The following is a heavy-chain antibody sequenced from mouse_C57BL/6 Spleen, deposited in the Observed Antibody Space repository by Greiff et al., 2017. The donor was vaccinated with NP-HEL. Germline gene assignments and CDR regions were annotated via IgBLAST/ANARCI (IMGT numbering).Heavy chain of an antibody. Sequence: GGGLVQPKGSLKLSCAASGFTFNTYAMHWVRQAPGKGLEWVDRIRSKSSNYATYYADSVKDRFTISRDDSQSMLYLQMNNLKTEDTAVYYCVRDDSSGWGFAYWGQGTLVTVSA. V-gene: IGHV10-3*01. J-gene: IGHJ3*01. CDR1: GFTFNTYA. CDR3: VRDDSSGWGFAY. D-gene: IGHD3-2*02. CDR2: IRSKSSNYAT.